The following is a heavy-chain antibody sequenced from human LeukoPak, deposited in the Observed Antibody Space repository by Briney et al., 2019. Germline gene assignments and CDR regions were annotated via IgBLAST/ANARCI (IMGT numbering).Heavy chain of an antibody. V-gene: IGHV3-30*02. CDR1: GFTFSSYG. CDR3: AKEIDSSSPFDLDV. Sequence: QAGGSLRLSCAASGFTFSSYGMHWVRQAPGKGLEWVAVIWYGGSNKYYADSVKGRFTISRDNSKNTLYLQMNSLRAEDTAVYYCAKEIDSSSPFDLDVWGKGTTVTVSS. J-gene: IGHJ6*04. CDR2: IWYGGSNK. D-gene: IGHD6-6*01.